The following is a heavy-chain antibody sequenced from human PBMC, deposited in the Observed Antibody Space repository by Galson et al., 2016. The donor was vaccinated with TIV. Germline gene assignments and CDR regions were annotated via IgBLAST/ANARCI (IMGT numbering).Heavy chain of an antibody. V-gene: IGHV4-31*03. CDR1: GGSVSSGGFY. Sequence: TLSLTCNASGGSVSSGGFYWSWIRQHPGKGLEWIAYIYNSGSTYYNPSLKSRVTISVDTSKNEFSLKLSSVTAADTAVYYCARWADTGSYYQYFHHWGQGTLVSVSS. CDR2: IYNSGST. J-gene: IGHJ1*01. CDR3: ARWADTGSYYQYFHH. D-gene: IGHD1-26*01.